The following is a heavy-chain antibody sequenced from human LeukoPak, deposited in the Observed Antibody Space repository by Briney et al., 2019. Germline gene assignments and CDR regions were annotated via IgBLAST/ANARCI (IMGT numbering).Heavy chain of an antibody. D-gene: IGHD3-22*01. CDR2: ISNDESNS. J-gene: IGHJ4*02. CDR1: GFTFSSYA. CDR3: ASRNYYDSSGYYHYYFDY. V-gene: IGHV3-30-3*01. Sequence: PGRSLRLSCAASGFTFSSYATHWVRQAPGKGLEWVAVISNDESNSYYADSVKGRFTISRDNSENTLYLQMNSLRAEDTAVYYCASRNYYDSSGYYHYYFDYWGQGTLVTVSS.